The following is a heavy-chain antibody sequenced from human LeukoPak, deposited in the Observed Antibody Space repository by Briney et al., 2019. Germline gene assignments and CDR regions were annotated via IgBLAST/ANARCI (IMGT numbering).Heavy chain of an antibody. CDR2: IYYSGST. V-gene: IGHV4-39*07. CDR3: ARMLVGSSGWFD. CDR1: GGSISSSSYY. J-gene: IGHJ4*02. Sequence: PSETLSLTCTVSGGSISSSSYYWGWIRQPPGKGLEWIGSIYYSGSTYYNPSLKSRVTISVDTSKNQFSLKLSSVTAADTAVYYCARMLVGSSGWFDWGQGTLVTVSS. D-gene: IGHD6-13*01.